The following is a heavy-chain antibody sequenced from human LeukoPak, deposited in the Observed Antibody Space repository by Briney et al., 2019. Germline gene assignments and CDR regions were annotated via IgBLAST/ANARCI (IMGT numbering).Heavy chain of an antibody. Sequence: GASVKVSFKASGYTFTGYYMHWVRQAPGQGLEWMGWINPNSGGTNYAQKFQGRVTMTRDTSISTVYMELSRLRSDDTAVYYCARAGGDTTYYYFGMDVWGQGTTVTVSS. CDR1: GYTFTGYY. V-gene: IGHV1-2*02. CDR3: ARAGGDTTYYYFGMDV. D-gene: IGHD2/OR15-2a*01. CDR2: INPNSGGT. J-gene: IGHJ6*02.